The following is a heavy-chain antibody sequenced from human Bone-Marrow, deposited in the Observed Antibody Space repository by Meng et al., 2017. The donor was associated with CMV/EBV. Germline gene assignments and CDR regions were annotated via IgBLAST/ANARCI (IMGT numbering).Heavy chain of an antibody. Sequence: SVEVSCKASGGTFSSYAISWVRQAPGQGLEWMGGIIPILGIANYAQKFQGRVTITADKSTSTAYMELSSLRSEDTAVYYCARDHSMVNYYYYGMDVWGQGTKVTVSS. CDR3: ARDHSMVNYYYYGMDV. J-gene: IGHJ6*02. CDR1: GGTFSSYA. D-gene: IGHD3-10*01. V-gene: IGHV1-69*10. CDR2: IIPILGIA.